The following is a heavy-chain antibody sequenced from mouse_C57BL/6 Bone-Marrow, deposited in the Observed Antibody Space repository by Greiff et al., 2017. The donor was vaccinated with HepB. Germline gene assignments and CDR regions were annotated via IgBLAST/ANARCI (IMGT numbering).Heavy chain of an antibody. J-gene: IGHJ4*01. CDR3: ARRTGTRAMDY. D-gene: IGHD4-1*01. V-gene: IGHV3-6*01. Sequence: ESGPGLVKPSQSLSLTCSVTGYSITSGYYWNRIRQFPGNKLEWMGYISYDGSNNYNPSLKNRISITRDTSKNQFFLKLNSVTTEDTATYYCARRTGTRAMDYWGQGTSVTVSS. CDR1: GYSITSGYY. CDR2: ISYDGSN.